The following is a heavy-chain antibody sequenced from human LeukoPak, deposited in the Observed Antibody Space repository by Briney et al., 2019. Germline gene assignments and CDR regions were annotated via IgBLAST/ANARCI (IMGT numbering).Heavy chain of an antibody. Sequence: PSETLSLTCTVSGGSISSSSYYWGWIRQPPGKGLEWIGSIYYSGSTYYNPSLKSRVTISVDTSKNQFSLKLSSVTAADTAVYYCARTSMVRGVANWGQGTLVTVSS. D-gene: IGHD3-10*01. CDR1: GGSISSSSYY. CDR3: ARTSMVRGVAN. V-gene: IGHV4-39*07. J-gene: IGHJ4*02. CDR2: IYYSGST.